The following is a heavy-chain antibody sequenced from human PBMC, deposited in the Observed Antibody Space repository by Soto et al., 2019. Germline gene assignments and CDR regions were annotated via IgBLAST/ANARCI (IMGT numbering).Heavy chain of an antibody. J-gene: IGHJ5*02. CDR1: GFTFSSYD. D-gene: IGHD3-22*01. CDR2: ISYDGSNK. V-gene: IGHV3-30*03. Sequence: GGSLRLSCAASGFTFSSYDMHWVRQAPGKGLEWVAVISYDGSNKYYADSVKGRFTISRDNSKNTLYLQMNSLRAEDTAVYYCARSRGYYYDSSGFRPNWFDPWGQGTLVTVSS. CDR3: ARSRGYYYDSSGFRPNWFDP.